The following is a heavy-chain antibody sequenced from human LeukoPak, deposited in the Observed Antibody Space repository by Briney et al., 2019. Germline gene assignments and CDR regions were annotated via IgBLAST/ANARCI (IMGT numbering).Heavy chain of an antibody. V-gene: IGHV2-70*11. D-gene: IGHD6-13*01. J-gene: IGHJ5*02. CDR1: GFSLSTSGMC. CDR2: IDWDGDK. CDR3: ARIVAAAGNGFDP. Sequence: SGPTLVSPTQTLTLTCTLSGFSLSTSGMCVGWIRRPPGKALEWLARIDWDGDKHYSTSLKTRLTISKDTSKNQVVLTMTNIDPVDTGTYYCARIVAAAGNGFDPWGQGTLVTVSS.